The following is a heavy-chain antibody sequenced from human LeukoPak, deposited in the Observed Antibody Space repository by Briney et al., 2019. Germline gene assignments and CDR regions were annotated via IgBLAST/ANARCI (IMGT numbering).Heavy chain of an antibody. CDR2: IYYSGST. CDR3: ARGDYDFWSGYFY. Sequence: SQTLSLTCTVSGGSISSGDYYWSWIRQPPGKGLEWIGYIYYSGSTYYNPSLKSRVTLSVDTSKNQFSLKLSSVTAADTAVYYCARGDYDFWSGYFYWGQGTLLNVSS. J-gene: IGHJ4*02. D-gene: IGHD3-3*01. CDR1: GGSISSGDYY. V-gene: IGHV4-30-4*01.